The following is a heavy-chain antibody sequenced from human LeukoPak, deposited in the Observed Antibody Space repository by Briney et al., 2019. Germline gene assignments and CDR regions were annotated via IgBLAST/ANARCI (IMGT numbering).Heavy chain of an antibody. J-gene: IGHJ4*02. CDR1: GFTFSSYG. D-gene: IGHD5-12*01. CDR3: ARDGRGYSGYELLTDY. V-gene: IGHV3-30*03. CDR2: ISYDGSNK. Sequence: GRSLRLSCAASGFTFSSYGMHWVRQAPGKGLEWVAVISYDGSNKYYADSVKGRFTISRDNSKNTLYLQMNSLRAEDTAVYYCARDGRGYSGYELLTDYWGQGTLVTVSS.